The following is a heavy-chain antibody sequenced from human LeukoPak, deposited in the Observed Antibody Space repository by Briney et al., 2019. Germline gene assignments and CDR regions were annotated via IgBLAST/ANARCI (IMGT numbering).Heavy chain of an antibody. V-gene: IGHV4-61*02. CDR2: IYTSGST. CDR3: ARSGWYDRVFDY. Sequence: PSETLSLTCTVSGGSISSGSYYWSWIRQPAGKGLEWIGRIYTSGSTNYNPSLKSRVTMSVDTSKNQFSLKLSSVTAADTAVYYCARSGWYDRVFDYWGQGTLVTVSS. CDR1: GGSISSGSYY. D-gene: IGHD6-19*01. J-gene: IGHJ4*02.